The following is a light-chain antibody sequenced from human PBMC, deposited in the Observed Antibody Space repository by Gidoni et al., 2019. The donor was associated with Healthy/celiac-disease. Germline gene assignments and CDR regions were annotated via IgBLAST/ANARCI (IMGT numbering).Light chain of an antibody. CDR1: QSISSW. Sequence: DIQMTSLLPTLSASVGDRVTITCRASQSISSWLAWYQQKPGKAPKLLIYKASSLESGVPSRFSGSGSGTEFTLTISSLQPDDFATYYCQQYNSYPWTFGQGTKVEIK. V-gene: IGKV1-5*03. CDR3: QQYNSYPWT. J-gene: IGKJ1*01. CDR2: KAS.